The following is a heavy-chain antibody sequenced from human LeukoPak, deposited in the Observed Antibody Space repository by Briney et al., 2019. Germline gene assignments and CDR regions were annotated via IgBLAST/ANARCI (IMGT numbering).Heavy chain of an antibody. D-gene: IGHD1-26*01. J-gene: IGHJ4*02. V-gene: IGHV1-2*02. CDR3: ARDISGSYPAYYFDY. CDR1: GYTFTGYY. Sequence: ASVKVSCKASGYTFTGYYMHWVRQAPGQGLEWTGWINPNSGGTNYAQKFQGRVTMTRDTSISTAYMELSRLRSDDTAVYYCARDISGSYPAYYFDYWGQGTLVTVSS. CDR2: INPNSGGT.